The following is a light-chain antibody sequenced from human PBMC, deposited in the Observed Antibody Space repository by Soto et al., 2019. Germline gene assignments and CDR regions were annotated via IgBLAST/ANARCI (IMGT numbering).Light chain of an antibody. J-gene: IGKJ1*01. CDR1: QSISSW. CDR2: KAS. Sequence: DIQMTQSPSTLSASVGDRVTTTCRASQSISSWLAWYQQKPGKAPKLLIYKASSLESGVPSRFSGSGSGTEFTLTISSLQPDDFATYYCKQYNSYWTFGQGTKVEIK. CDR3: KQYNSYWT. V-gene: IGKV1-5*03.